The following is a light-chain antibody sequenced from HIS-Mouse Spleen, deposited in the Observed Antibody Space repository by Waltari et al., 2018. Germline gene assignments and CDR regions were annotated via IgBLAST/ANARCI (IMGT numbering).Light chain of an antibody. J-gene: IGLJ3*02. CDR1: SSAFGRFNL. CDR2: EGS. CDR3: CSYAGSSTWV. Sequence: QSALTQPASASASLGQSITISCTGTSSAFGRFNLVSWYQQHPANAPIPMIYEGSKRPSGVSNRFSGSKSGNTASLTISGLQAEDEADYYCCSYAGSSTWVFGGGTKLTVL. V-gene: IGLV2-23*01.